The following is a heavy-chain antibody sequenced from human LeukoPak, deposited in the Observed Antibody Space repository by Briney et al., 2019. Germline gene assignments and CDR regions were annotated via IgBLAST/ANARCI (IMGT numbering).Heavy chain of an antibody. CDR1: GFTFSSYA. CDR3: AKGRLGGGP. V-gene: IGHV3-23*01. CDR2: ISGSGGST. D-gene: IGHD6-25*01. J-gene: IGHJ5*02. Sequence: GGSLRLSCAASGFTFSSYAMSWVRQAPEKGLEWVSGISGSGGSTYYADSVRGRFTIFRDNSKNTLYLQMNSLRADDTAVYYCAKGRLGGGPWGQGTLVTVSS.